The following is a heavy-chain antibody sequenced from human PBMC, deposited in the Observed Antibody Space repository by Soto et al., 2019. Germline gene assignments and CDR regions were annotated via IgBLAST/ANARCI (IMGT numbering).Heavy chain of an antibody. CDR3: ARIAARPGNIDY. CDR1: GFTFSSYG. CDR2: IWYDGSNK. V-gene: IGHV3-33*01. J-gene: IGHJ4*02. D-gene: IGHD6-6*01. Sequence: GGSLRLSCAASGFTFSSYGMHWVRQAPGKGLEWVAVIWYDGSNKYYADSVKGRFTISRDNSKNTLYLQMNSLRAEDTAVYYCARIAARPGNIDYWGQGTLVTVS.